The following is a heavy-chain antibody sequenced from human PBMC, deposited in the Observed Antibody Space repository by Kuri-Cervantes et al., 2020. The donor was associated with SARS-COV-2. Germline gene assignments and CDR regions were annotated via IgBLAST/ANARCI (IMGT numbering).Heavy chain of an antibody. V-gene: IGHV4-59*06. J-gene: IGHJ3*02. CDR3: ARDRNGDYGSDAFDI. D-gene: IGHD4-17*01. CDR1: GGSISSYY. CDR2: IYYSGST. Sequence: SETLSLTCTVAGGSISSYYWSWIRQPPGKGLEWIWYIYYSGSTYYNPSLKSRVTISVDTSKNQFSLKLSSVTAADTAVYYCARDRNGDYGSDAFDIWGQGTMVTVSS.